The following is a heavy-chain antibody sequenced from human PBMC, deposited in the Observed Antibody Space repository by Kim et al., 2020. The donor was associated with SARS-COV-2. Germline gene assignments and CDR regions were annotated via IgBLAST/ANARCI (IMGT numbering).Heavy chain of an antibody. CDR1: GYRFSSYW. D-gene: IGHD6-13*01. Sequence: GESLKISCKASGYRFSSYWIGWVRQMPGKGLEWMGITSPGDSDTRYSPSFQGQVTISVDESISTAYLQWSSLKASDTAMYYCARPGIAAADYYFDYWGQGTLVTVSS. CDR3: ARPGIAAADYYFDY. V-gene: IGHV5-51*01. J-gene: IGHJ4*02. CDR2: TSPGDSDT.